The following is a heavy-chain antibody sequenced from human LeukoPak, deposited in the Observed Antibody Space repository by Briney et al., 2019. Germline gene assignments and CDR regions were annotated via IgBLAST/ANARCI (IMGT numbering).Heavy chain of an antibody. CDR3: ARGPPPATVTTYYYYYYMDV. CDR2: ISSSSSYI. J-gene: IGHJ6*03. V-gene: IGHV3-21*01. CDR1: GFTFSSYS. D-gene: IGHD4-11*01. Sequence: GGSLRLSCAASGFTFSSYSMNWVRQAPGKGLEWVSSISSSSSYIYYADSVKGRFTISRDNAKNSLYLQMNSLRAEDTAVYYCARGPPPATVTTYYYYYYMDVWGKGTTVTVSS.